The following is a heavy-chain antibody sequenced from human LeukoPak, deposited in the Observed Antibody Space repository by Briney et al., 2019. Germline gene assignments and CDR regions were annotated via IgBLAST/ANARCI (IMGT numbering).Heavy chain of an antibody. J-gene: IGHJ5*02. CDR3: AKTSDAGFDP. CDR1: GFTFSNYV. Sequence: GGSLRLSCAASGFTFSNYVMSWVRQAPGKGPEWVSAIGASGGNTYYADSVKGRFTISRDNSKNTLYLQMSSLRVEDTALYYCAKTSDAGFDPWGQGTLVTVSS. CDR2: IGASGGNT. V-gene: IGHV3-23*01.